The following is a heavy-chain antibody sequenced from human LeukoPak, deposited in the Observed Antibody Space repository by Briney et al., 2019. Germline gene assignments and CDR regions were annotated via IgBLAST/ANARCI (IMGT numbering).Heavy chain of an antibody. V-gene: IGHV4-4*07. Sequence: SETLSLTCTVSGGTISSYYWTWIRQSAGKGLEWIGRMYTSGSTKYSPSFESRVTMSGDASKNQFSLRLNSVTAADTAIYYCARIYSRGWSLDYWGPGTLVTVSS. CDR3: ARIYSRGWSLDY. J-gene: IGHJ4*02. CDR2: MYTSGST. CDR1: GGTISSYY. D-gene: IGHD6-19*01.